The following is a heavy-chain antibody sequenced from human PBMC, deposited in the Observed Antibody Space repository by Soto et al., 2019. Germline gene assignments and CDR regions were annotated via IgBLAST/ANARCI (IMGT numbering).Heavy chain of an antibody. CDR2: INPNSGDT. J-gene: IGHJ6*02. V-gene: IGHV1-2*02. CDR1: GYTFTGYY. CDR3: ARGVYYYGMDV. Sequence: ASVTVSCTASGYTFTGYYMHWVRQAPGQGLEWMGWINPNSGDTNSAQKFQGRVTMTRDTSISTVYMELSGLRSDDTAVYYCARGVYYYGMDVWGQGPSVTVA.